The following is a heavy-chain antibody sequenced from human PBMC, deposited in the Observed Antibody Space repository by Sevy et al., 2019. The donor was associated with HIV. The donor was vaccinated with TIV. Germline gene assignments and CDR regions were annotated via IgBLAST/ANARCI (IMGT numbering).Heavy chain of an antibody. CDR3: ARALYCSGGSCYHLFDY. Sequence: SETLSLTCTVSGGSVSSGSYYWSWIRQPPGKGLEWIGYIYYSGSTNYNPSLKSRVTISVDTSKNQFSLKLGSVTAADTAVYYCARALYCSGGSCYHLFDYWGQGTLVTVSS. CDR1: GGSVSSGSYY. J-gene: IGHJ4*02. CDR2: IYYSGST. D-gene: IGHD2-15*01. V-gene: IGHV4-61*01.